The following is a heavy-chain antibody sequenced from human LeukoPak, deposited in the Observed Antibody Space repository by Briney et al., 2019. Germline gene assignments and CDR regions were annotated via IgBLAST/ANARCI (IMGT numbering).Heavy chain of an antibody. V-gene: IGHV4-39*07. Sequence: KSSETLSLTCTVSGGSISSSSYYWGWIRQPPGKGLEWIGSIYYSGSTNYNPSLKSRVTISVDTSKNQFSLKLSSVTAADTAVYYCARGDGYMGLAFDPWGQGTLVTVSS. D-gene: IGHD5-24*01. J-gene: IGHJ5*02. CDR1: GGSISSSSYY. CDR2: IYYSGST. CDR3: ARGDGYMGLAFDP.